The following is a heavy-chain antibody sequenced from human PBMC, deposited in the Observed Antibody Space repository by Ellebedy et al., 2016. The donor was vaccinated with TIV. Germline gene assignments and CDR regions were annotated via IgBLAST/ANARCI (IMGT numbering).Heavy chain of an antibody. V-gene: IGHV4-34*01. J-gene: IGHJ3*02. Sequence: SETLSLTXAVYGGSFSGYYWSWIRQPPGKGLEWIGEINHSGSTNYNPSLKSRVTISVDTSKNQFSLKLSSVTAADTAVYYCARRGNYYDALDAFDIWGQGTMVTVSS. CDR2: INHSGST. CDR1: GGSFSGYY. CDR3: ARRGNYYDALDAFDI. D-gene: IGHD3-22*01.